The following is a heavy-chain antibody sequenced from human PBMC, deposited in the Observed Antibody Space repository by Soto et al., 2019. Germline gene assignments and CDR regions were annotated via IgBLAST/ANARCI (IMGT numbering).Heavy chain of an antibody. D-gene: IGHD3-3*01. V-gene: IGHV3-66*01. CDR2: IYSGGST. J-gene: IGHJ4*02. CDR3: ARGNYDFYTHFDY. Sequence: GGSLRLSCAASGFTVISNYMSWVRQAPGKGLEWVSVIYSGGSTYYADSVKGRFTISRDNSKNTLYLQMNSLRAEDTAVYYCARGNYDFYTHFDYWGQGTLVTVSS. CDR1: GFTVISNY.